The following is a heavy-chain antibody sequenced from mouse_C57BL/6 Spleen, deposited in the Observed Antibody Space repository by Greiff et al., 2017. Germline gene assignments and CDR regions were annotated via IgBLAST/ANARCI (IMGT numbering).Heavy chain of an antibody. CDR1: GYTFTSYW. Sequence: VQLQQPGAELVMPGASVKLSCKASGYTFTSYWMHWVKQRPGQGLEWIGEIDPSDSYTNYNQKFKGKSTLTVDKSSSTAYMQLSSLTSEDSAVYYCARFITTVVGAMDYWGQGTSVTVSS. CDR2: IDPSDSYT. V-gene: IGHV1-69*01. J-gene: IGHJ4*01. D-gene: IGHD1-1*01. CDR3: ARFITTVVGAMDY.